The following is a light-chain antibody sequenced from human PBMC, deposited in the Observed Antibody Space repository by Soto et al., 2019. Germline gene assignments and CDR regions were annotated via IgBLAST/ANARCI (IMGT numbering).Light chain of an antibody. V-gene: IGLV1-40*01. Sequence: QSVLTQPPSVSGAPGQRVTISCTGSSSNIGAGYDVHWYQQLPGTAPKLLIYGNSNRPSGVPDRFSGSKSGTSASLAITGLVAEEEADYYCQSYDSSLSGYVFGTGTKVTVL. J-gene: IGLJ1*01. CDR1: SSNIGAGYD. CDR3: QSYDSSLSGYV. CDR2: GNS.